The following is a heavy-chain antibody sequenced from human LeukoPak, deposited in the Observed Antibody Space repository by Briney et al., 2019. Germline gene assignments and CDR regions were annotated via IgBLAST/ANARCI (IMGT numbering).Heavy chain of an antibody. J-gene: IGHJ4*02. V-gene: IGHV3-33*08. D-gene: IGHD5-12*01. CDR2: IWYDGSNK. Sequence: GGSLGLSCAASGFTFSSYGMHWVRQAPGKGLEWVAVIWYDGSNKHYADSVKGRFTISRDNSKNTLYLQMNSLRAEDTAVYYCARGEGLRPFDYWGQGTLVTVSS. CDR3: ARGEGLRPFDY. CDR1: GFTFSSYG.